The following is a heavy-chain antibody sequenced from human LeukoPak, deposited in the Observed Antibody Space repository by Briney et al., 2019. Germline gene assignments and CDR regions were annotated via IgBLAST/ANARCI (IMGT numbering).Heavy chain of an antibody. J-gene: IGHJ4*02. V-gene: IGHV4-59*08. CDR2: IFSSGSA. D-gene: IGHD2-15*01. Sequence: SETLSLTCTVSGGSISGYYWSWIRQPPGKGLEWIGYIFSSGSAAYNPSLRSRVTASIDTSKNQFSLKLSSVTAADTAVYYCARWYCSGGTCFHLDDGGQGTLVTVSS. CDR1: GGSISGYY. CDR3: ARWYCSGGTCFHLDD.